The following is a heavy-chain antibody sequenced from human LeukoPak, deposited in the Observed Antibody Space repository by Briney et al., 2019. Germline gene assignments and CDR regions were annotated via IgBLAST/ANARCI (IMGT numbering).Heavy chain of an antibody. CDR2: ISTGGGGT. Sequence: GGSLRLSCAASGFIFNSYAMSWVRQAPGKGLEWGSAISTGGGGTYYADSVKGRFTVSRDNSKNTLYLQMTSLRAEDTAVYYCAKAILTSGWYRFDNWGQGTLVTVSS. J-gene: IGHJ4*02. D-gene: IGHD6-19*01. V-gene: IGHV3-23*01. CDR1: GFIFNSYA. CDR3: AKAILTSGWYRFDN.